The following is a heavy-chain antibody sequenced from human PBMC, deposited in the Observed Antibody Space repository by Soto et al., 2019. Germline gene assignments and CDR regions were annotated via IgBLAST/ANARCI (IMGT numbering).Heavy chain of an antibody. CDR2: LSGSGATK. CDR1: GFTFKNYV. J-gene: IGHJ4*02. V-gene: IGHV3-23*01. CDR3: AKDALPTSHWFNYVDT. D-gene: IGHD3-9*01. Sequence: EVQLLESGGGWVQPGGSLRLSCAASGFTFKNYVMNWVRQAPGKGLERVAALSGSGATKYYPASLKGRFTISRDNFKKTVFLDMYSLRVEDTGVYYCAKDALPTSHWFNYVDTWGQGALVTVSS.